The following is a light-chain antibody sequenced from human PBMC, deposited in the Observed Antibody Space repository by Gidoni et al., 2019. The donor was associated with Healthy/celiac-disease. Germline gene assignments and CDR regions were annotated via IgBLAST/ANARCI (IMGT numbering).Light chain of an antibody. CDR1: PGISSD. CDR3: QQLNSYPLFT. J-gene: IGKJ5*01. V-gene: IGKV1-9*01. Sequence: IQLTQSPSSLSASVGDRVTITCRASPGISSDLAWYQQNPGKAPKLLIYAASTLQSGVPSRFSGSGPGTDFTLTISSLQPEDFATYYCQQLNSYPLFTFGQGTRLEIK. CDR2: AAS.